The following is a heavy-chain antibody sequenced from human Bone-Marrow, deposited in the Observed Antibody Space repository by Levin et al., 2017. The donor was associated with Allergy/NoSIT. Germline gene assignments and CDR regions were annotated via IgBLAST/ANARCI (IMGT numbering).Heavy chain of an antibody. CDR1: GGSISSYY. CDR2: IYYSGST. V-gene: IGHV4-59*01. D-gene: IGHD3-10*01. J-gene: IGHJ6*03. Sequence: GSLRLSCTVSGGSISSYYWSWIRQPPGKGLEWIGYIYYSGSTNYNPSVKSRVTISVDTSKNQFSLKLSSVTAADTAVYYCARGGSLWFGELYYYYYDYMDVWGKGTTVTVSS. CDR3: ARGGSLWFGELYYYYYDYMDV.